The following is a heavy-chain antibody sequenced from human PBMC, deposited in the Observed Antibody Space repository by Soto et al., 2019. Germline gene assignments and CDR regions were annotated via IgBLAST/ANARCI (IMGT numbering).Heavy chain of an antibody. V-gene: IGHV4-59*08. CDR1: GGSISSYY. Sequence: SETLSLTCTVSGGSISSYYWSWIRQPPGKGLEWIGYIYYSGSTNYNPSLKSRVTISVDTSKNQFTLKLSSVTAADTATYFCAHSGPIATVAFDYWGQGILVTVSS. J-gene: IGHJ4*02. CDR3: AHSGPIATVAFDY. D-gene: IGHD6-13*01. CDR2: IYYSGST.